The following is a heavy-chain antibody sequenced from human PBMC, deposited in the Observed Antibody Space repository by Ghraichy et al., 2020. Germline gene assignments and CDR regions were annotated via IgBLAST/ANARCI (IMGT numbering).Heavy chain of an antibody. Sequence: SETLSLTCTVSGGSISTYYWNWIRQPPGKGLEWIGCVYYSGSTNFNPSLKSRVTISVDTSKNQFSLKLTSVTAADTAVYYCARHTPEMPTITGGFDYWGQGTLVTVSS. J-gene: IGHJ4*02. CDR1: GGSISTYY. CDR2: VYYSGST. D-gene: IGHD5-24*01. CDR3: ARHTPEMPTITGGFDY. V-gene: IGHV4-59*01.